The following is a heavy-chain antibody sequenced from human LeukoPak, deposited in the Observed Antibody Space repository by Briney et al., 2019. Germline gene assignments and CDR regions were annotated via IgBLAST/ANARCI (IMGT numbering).Heavy chain of an antibody. D-gene: IGHD4-17*01. CDR2: ISAYNGNT. CDR3: ARDRYGDYYYYYYGMDV. Sequence: ASVKVSCKASGYTFTSYGISWVRQAPGQGLEWMGWISAYNGNTNYAQKLQGRVTMTTDTSTSTAYMELRSLRSDDTAVYYCARDRYGDYYYYYYGMDVWGQGTTVTVS. CDR1: GYTFTSYG. J-gene: IGHJ6*02. V-gene: IGHV1-18*01.